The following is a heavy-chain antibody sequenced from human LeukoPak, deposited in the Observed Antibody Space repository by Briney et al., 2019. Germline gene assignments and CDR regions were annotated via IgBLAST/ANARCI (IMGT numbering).Heavy chain of an antibody. CDR3: ARDWEEKGNWFDP. Sequence: SETLSLTCAVYGGSFSGYYWSWIRQPPGKGLEWIGYIYYSGSTNYNPSLKSRVTISVDTSKNQFSLKLSSVTAADTAVYYCARDWEEKGNWFDPWGQGTLVTVSS. CDR1: GGSFSGYY. D-gene: IGHD1-26*01. J-gene: IGHJ5*02. V-gene: IGHV4-59*01. CDR2: IYYSGST.